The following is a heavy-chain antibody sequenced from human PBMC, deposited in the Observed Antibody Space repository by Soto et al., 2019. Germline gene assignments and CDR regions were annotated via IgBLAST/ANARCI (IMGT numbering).Heavy chain of an antibody. CDR2: ISGSGGWT. CDR1: GFTFSNYA. Sequence: GGSLRLSCAASGFTFSNYAMSWVRQAPGKGLEWVSAISGSGGWTYYADSVKGRFTIPRDNSKNTLYLQMNSLRAEDTAVYYCAKDQAIYGSGSYYNGWYYGMDVWGQGTTVTVSS. V-gene: IGHV3-23*01. CDR3: AKDQAIYGSGSYYNGWYYGMDV. J-gene: IGHJ6*02. D-gene: IGHD3-10*01.